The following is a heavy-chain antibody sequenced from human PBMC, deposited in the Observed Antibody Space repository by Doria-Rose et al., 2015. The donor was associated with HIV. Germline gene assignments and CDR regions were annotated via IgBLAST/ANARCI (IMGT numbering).Heavy chain of an antibody. J-gene: IGHJ4*02. CDR2: MFSDDER. CDR1: GVSLSSPGMG. Sequence: SGPVLVKPTETLTLTCTVSGVSLSSPGMGVSWIRQPPGKALEWLAHMFSDDERSYKTSLESRLTISRGTSKSQVVLTMTDMDPVDTATYYCARIKSSRWYHKYYFDFWGQGTLVIVSA. CDR3: ARIKSSRWYHKYYFDF. V-gene: IGHV2-26*01. D-gene: IGHD6-13*01.